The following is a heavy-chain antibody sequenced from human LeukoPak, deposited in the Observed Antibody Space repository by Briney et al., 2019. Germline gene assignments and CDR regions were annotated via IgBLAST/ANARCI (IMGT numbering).Heavy chain of an antibody. CDR1: GDSVSSSGYY. D-gene: IGHD7-27*01. CDR2: ISYSGTN. V-gene: IGHV4-39*01. Sequence: PSETLSLTCTVSGDSVSSSGYYWGWIRQPPGKGLEWIGSISYSGTNYNNPSLKSRVSISIDTSKNQFSVKLTSVTAADTAMYYCASLGTLRSWGQGTLVTVSS. J-gene: IGHJ5*02. CDR3: ASLGTLRS.